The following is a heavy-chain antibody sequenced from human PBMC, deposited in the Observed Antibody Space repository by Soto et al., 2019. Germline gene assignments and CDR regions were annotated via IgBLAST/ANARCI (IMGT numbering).Heavy chain of an antibody. CDR3: ACCRGYSGDDHYYYYDMDV. D-gene: IGHD5-12*01. V-gene: IGHV1-69*13. CDR1: GGTFNNYP. J-gene: IGHJ6*02. CDR2: SIPIFGTA. Sequence: SVKVSCKESGGTFNNYPITWVRQAPGQGLEWMGGSIPIFGTANYAQKFQGRVTISVDESTSTAYMELSSLRSEDTAGYYCACCRGYSGDDHYYYYDMDVWGQGTTVTVSS.